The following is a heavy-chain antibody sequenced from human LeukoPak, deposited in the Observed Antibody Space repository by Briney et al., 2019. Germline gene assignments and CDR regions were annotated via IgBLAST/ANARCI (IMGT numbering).Heavy chain of an antibody. D-gene: IGHD2-8*01. V-gene: IGHV5-51*01. CDR1: GYSFTSYW. Sequence: HGESLKISCKGSGYSFTSYWIGWVRQMPGKGLEWMGIIYPGDSDTRYSPSFQGQVTISADKSISTAYLQWSSLKASDTAMYYRARRQGYCTNGVCLNWFDPWGQGTLVTVSS. CDR2: IYPGDSDT. J-gene: IGHJ5*02. CDR3: ARRQGYCTNGVCLNWFDP.